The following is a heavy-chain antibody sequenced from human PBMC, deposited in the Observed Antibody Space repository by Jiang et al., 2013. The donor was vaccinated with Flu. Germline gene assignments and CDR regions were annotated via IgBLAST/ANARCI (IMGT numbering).Heavy chain of an antibody. D-gene: IGHD3-10*01. Sequence: VWVSRINSDESDTSYADSVTGRFTISRDNAKNTLYLQMNSLRAEDTAVYYCVRGGGKMVRGVIPPRYWGQGTLVTVSS. V-gene: IGHV3-74*01. J-gene: IGHJ4*02. CDR3: VRGGGKMVRGVIPPRY. CDR2: INSDESDT.